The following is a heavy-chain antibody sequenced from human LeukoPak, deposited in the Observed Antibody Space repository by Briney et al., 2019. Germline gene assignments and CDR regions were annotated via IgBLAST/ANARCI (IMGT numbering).Heavy chain of an antibody. CDR2: IGTAGDT. CDR1: GFTFSSYD. J-gene: IGHJ6*03. V-gene: IGHV3-13*01. CDR3: ARVPSGSYYYYYYMDV. D-gene: IGHD1-26*01. Sequence: GGSLRLSCAASGFTFSSYDMHWVRQATGKGLEWVSAIGTAGDTYYPGSVKGRFTISRENAKNSLYLQMNSLRAEDTAVYYCARVPSGSYYYYYYMDVWGKGTTVTVSS.